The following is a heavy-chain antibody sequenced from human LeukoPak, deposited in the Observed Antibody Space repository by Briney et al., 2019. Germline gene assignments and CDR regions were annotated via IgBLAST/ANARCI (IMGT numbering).Heavy chain of an antibody. CDR1: GGSLSSYY. Sequence: SETLSLTCPVYGGSLSSYYWSWIRQPPGKGLEWIGYIYYSGSTNYNPSLKSRVTISVDTSKNQFSLRLSSVTAADTAVYYCARSGGSPDAFDIWGQGTMVTVSS. CDR3: ARSGGSPDAFDI. V-gene: IGHV4-59*01. D-gene: IGHD2-15*01. J-gene: IGHJ3*02. CDR2: IYYSGST.